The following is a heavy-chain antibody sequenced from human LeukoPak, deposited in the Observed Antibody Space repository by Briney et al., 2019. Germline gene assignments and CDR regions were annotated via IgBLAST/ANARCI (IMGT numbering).Heavy chain of an antibody. CDR1: GFTFSDSY. D-gene: IGHD3-10*01. J-gene: IGHJ6*03. CDR2: ISNSADSI. Sequence: GGSLRLSCATSGFTFSDSYMTWIRQAPGKGLEWVSFISNSADSIYYADSVKGRFAISRDTSKNTLYLQMNSLRAEDTAVYYCAKVGPSLVRGLIRGGARYYYNYMDVWGKGTTVTISS. V-gene: IGHV3-11*01. CDR3: AKVGPSLVRGLIRGGARYYYNYMDV.